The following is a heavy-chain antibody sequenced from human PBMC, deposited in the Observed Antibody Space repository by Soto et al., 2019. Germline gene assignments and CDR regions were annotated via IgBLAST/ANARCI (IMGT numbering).Heavy chain of an antibody. CDR3: ESRADDGDYLFYFDY. D-gene: IGHD4-17*01. CDR1: GCTFSSYA. CDR2: IIPIFGTA. Sequence: QVQLVQSGAEVKKPGSSVKVSCKASGCTFSSYAISWVRQAPGQGLEWMGGIIPIFGTANYAQKFQGRVTITADESTSTAYMELSSLRSEDTAVYYDESRADDGDYLFYFDYWGQGTLLTVSS. V-gene: IGHV1-69*12. J-gene: IGHJ4*02.